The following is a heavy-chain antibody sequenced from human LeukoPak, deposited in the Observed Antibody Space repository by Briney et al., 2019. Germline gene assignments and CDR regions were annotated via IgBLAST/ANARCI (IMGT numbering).Heavy chain of an antibody. J-gene: IGHJ4*02. Sequence: GGSLRLSCAASGFTFDNYIMNWVRQAPGKGLEWVSYISSSSSTIYYADSMKGRFTISRDNAKNSLYLQMNSLRAEDTAVYYCARDGDFDYWGQGTLVTVSS. CDR2: ISSSSSTI. V-gene: IGHV3-48*01. CDR1: GFTFDNYI. CDR3: ARDGDFDY. D-gene: IGHD7-27*01.